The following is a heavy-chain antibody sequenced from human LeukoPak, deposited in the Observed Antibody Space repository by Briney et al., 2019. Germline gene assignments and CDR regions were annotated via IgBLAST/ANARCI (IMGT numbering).Heavy chain of an antibody. CDR2: ISGSGGST. V-gene: IGHV3-23*01. D-gene: IGHD5-12*01. CDR3: AKDMQTWPRFPDY. CDR1: GFTFSSYA. Sequence: GGSLRLSCAASGFTFSSYAMSWVRQAPGKGLEWVSAISGSGGSTYYAASVKGRFTSSRDNPKNTLYLQMNGLRVEGTAVYYCAKDMQTWPRFPDYWGQGTLVTVSS. J-gene: IGHJ4*02.